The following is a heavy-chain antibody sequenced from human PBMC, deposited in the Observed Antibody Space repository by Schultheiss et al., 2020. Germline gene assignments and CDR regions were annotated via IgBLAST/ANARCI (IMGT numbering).Heavy chain of an antibody. CDR1: GGSFSGYY. Sequence: SETLSLTCAVYGGSFSGYYWSWIRQPPGKGLEWIGSIYYSGSTYYNPSLKSRVTISVDTSKNQFSLKLSSVTAADTAVYYCARVWNDNWFDPWGQGTLVTVSS. CDR2: IYYSGST. V-gene: IGHV4-34*09. CDR3: ARVWNDNWFDP. J-gene: IGHJ5*02. D-gene: IGHD1-1*01.